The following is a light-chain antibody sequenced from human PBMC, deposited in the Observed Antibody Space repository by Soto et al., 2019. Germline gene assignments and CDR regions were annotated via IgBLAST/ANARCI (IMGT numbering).Light chain of an antibody. J-gene: IGLJ7*01. V-gene: IGLV1-44*01. CDR3: SAWDDSLSGPV. CDR1: GSNIGSNT. CDR2: SNN. Sequence: QSVLTQPPSASGPPGQRVTISCSGSGSNIGSNTVNWYQHLPGTAPKLLIYSNNQRPSGVPDRFSGSKSGTSASLAISGLQSDDEADYYCSAWDDSLSGPVFGGGTQLTVL.